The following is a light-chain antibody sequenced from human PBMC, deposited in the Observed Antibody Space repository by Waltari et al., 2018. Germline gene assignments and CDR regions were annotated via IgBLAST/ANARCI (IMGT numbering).Light chain of an antibody. Sequence: IVMTQSPDALALSLGERATVNCKSSQRVLWSSNKKTNLAWYQQNPGQPPKLLMSVSSTREARVPDRFSGSGSVTDFTLTISNLQAEDVAIYFCQQYYSRPPTFGQGTRLEIK. CDR3: QQYYSRPPT. CDR1: QRVLWSSNKKTN. CDR2: VSS. V-gene: IGKV4-1*01. J-gene: IGKJ5*01.